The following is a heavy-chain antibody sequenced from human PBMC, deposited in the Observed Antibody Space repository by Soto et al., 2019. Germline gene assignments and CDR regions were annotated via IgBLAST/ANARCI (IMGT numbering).Heavy chain of an antibody. J-gene: IGHJ1*01. CDR3: VRDGGRILTAFRFYEY. D-gene: IGHD2-21*02. CDR1: GGSISSGGHY. CDR2: ILYGENT. V-gene: IGHV4-31*03. Sequence: QVQLQESGPRLVRPSQTLSLLCSVSGGSISSGGHYWTWVRQFPGKGLEWIGYILYGENTFYNPSLKGRVVISGDTSKNQFSLNLTSVTAADTAMYYCVRDGGRILTAFRFYEYWGRGAVVTVSA.